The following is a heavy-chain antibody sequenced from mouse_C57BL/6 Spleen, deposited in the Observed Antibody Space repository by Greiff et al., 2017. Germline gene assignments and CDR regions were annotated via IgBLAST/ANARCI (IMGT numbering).Heavy chain of an antibody. CDR3: ARSLGRDGYVDV. CDR1: GYTFTSYT. D-gene: IGHD3-3*01. V-gene: IGHV1-4*01. J-gene: IGHJ1*03. Sequence: QVQLQQSGAELARPGASVKMSCKASGYTFTSYTMHWVKQRPGQGLEWIGYINPSSGYTKYNQKFKDKATLTADKSSSTAYMQLSSLTSEDAAVYYCARSLGRDGYVDVWGTGTTVTVSS. CDR2: INPSSGYT.